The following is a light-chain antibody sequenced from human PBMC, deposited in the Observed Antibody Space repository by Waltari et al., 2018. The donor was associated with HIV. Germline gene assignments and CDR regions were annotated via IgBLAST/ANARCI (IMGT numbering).Light chain of an antibody. CDR2: RNN. J-gene: IGLJ3*02. CDR1: INKVGNQG. CDR3: SAWDSSLSAWV. V-gene: IGLV10-54*01. Sequence: QPGRPQPPSGSRALDRTPTLTCPGNINKVGNQGAAGLQQHQGHPPKLLSSRNNNRPSGISERFSASRSGNTASLTITGLQPEDEADYYCSAWDSSLSAWVFGGGTKLTVL.